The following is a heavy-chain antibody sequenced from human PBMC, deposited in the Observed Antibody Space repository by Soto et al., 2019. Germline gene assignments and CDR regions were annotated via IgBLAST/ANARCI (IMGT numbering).Heavy chain of an antibody. CDR2: ISSSSSYT. J-gene: IGHJ4*02. CDR1: GFSFSDYY. Sequence: GGSLRLSCAASGFSFSDYYMSWIRQSPGKGLEWVSYISSSSSYTNYADSVKGRFTISRDNAKNSLYLQMNSLRAEDTAAYYCARVAPPQDYWGQGTLVTVSS. CDR3: ARVAPPQDY. V-gene: IGHV3-11*05.